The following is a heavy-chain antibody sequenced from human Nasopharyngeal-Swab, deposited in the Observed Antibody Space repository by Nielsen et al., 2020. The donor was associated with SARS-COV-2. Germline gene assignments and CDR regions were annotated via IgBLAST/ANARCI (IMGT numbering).Heavy chain of an antibody. Sequence: WIRQPPGKGLEWIGYIYYSGSTNYNPSLKSRVTIPVDTSKNQFSLKLSSVTAADTAVYYCARVSGIFNWFDPWGQGTLVTVSS. CDR3: ARVSGIFNWFDP. J-gene: IGHJ5*02. D-gene: IGHD6-25*01. V-gene: IGHV4-59*01. CDR2: IYYSGST.